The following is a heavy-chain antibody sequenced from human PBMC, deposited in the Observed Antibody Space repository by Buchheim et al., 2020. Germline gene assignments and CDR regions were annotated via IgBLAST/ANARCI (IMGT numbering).Heavy chain of an antibody. D-gene: IGHD3-9*01. CDR3: ASAPYYDILTGYRYYYYGMDV. CDR2: ISSSGSTI. J-gene: IGHJ6*02. Sequence: EVQLVESGGGLVQPGGSLRLSCAASGFTFSSYEMNWVRQAPGKGLEWVSYISSSGSTIYYADSVKGRFTISRDNAKNSLYLQMNSLRAEGTAVYYCASAPYYDILTGYRYYYYGMDVWGQGTT. CDR1: GFTFSSYE. V-gene: IGHV3-48*03.